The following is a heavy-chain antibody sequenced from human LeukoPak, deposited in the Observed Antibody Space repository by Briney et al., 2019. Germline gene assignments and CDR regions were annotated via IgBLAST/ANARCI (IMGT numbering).Heavy chain of an antibody. J-gene: IGHJ6*03. Sequence: GGSLRLSCAASGFTFSTYEMNWVRQAPGKGLEWVSYISSSGITIYYADSVKGRFTISRDNAQNSLYLQMNSLRVEDTAIYYCARDPYNGAYSEGYYYYYMDVWGKGTTVTVSS. CDR1: GFTFSTYE. CDR3: ARDPYNGAYSEGYYYYYMDV. D-gene: IGHD1-1*01. V-gene: IGHV3-48*03. CDR2: ISSSGITI.